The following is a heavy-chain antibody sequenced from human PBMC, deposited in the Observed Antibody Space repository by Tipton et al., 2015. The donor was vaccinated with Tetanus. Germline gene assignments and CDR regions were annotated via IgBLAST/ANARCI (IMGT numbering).Heavy chain of an antibody. CDR1: GFSFSNYK. CDR3: VSGSALDY. J-gene: IGHJ4*02. D-gene: IGHD6-25*01. V-gene: IGHV3-21*01. Sequence: SLRLFCAVSGFSFSNYKMNWVRQAPGKGLEWISSISSTSSYIDYSDSVKGRFTISRDNAKSALYLQMSNLGAEDTALYFCVSGSALDYWGQGTLVTVSS. CDR2: ISSTSSYI.